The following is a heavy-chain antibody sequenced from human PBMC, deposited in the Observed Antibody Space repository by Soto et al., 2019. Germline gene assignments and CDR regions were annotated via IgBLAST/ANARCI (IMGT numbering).Heavy chain of an antibody. CDR2: IYYSGST. J-gene: IGHJ3*02. Sequence: LEILSLTCTVSGGSISSYYWSWIRQPPGKGLEWIGYIYYSGSTNYNPSLKSRVTISVDTSKNQFSLKLSSVTAADTAVYYCARRYSSAFDIWGQGTMVTVSS. CDR1: GGSISSYY. D-gene: IGHD6-13*01. V-gene: IGHV4-59*08. CDR3: ARRYSSAFDI.